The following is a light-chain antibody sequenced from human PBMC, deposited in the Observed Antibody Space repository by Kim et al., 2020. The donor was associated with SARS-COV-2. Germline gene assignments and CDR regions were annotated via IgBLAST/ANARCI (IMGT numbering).Light chain of an antibody. CDR3: SSYTSSSTVV. J-gene: IGLJ3*02. V-gene: IGLV2-14*01. CDR1: SSDVGGYNF. Sequence: QSPLTQPASVSGSPGQSITLSCTGTSSDVGGYNFVSWFQQHPGKAPTILIYDVSRRPSGISNRFSGSKSGNTASLTISGLQAEDEADYYCSSYTSSSTVVFGGGTQLTVL. CDR2: DVS.